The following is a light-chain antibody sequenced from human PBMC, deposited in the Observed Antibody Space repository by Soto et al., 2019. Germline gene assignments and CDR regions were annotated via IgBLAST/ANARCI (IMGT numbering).Light chain of an antibody. CDR3: QHRTDWPMS. J-gene: IGKJ5*01. CDR2: GSS. Sequence: IVLSQSPAPLSWSPGERATPSARAGQSVSGDLAWYQQRPGQAPRLTMYGSSNRATGSPARFSGSGSGTDVTLTIGSLVVEDFAVYCCQHRTDWPMSCGEGTLLVVK. CDR1: QSVSGD. V-gene: IGKV3-11*01.